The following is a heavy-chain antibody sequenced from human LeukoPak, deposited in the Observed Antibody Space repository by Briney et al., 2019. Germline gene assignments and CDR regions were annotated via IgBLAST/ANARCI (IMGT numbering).Heavy chain of an antibody. CDR2: IYYSGST. CDR3: ARSITSTGTGDY. D-gene: IGHD4-17*01. CDR1: GGSISSYY. J-gene: IGHJ4*02. Sequence: SETLSLTCTVAGGSISSYYWSWLRQPPGKGLEWIGYIYYSGSTNYNPSLKSRVTISADTSKNQFSLKLSSVTAADTAVYYCARSITSTGTGDYWGQGTLVTVSS. V-gene: IGHV4-59*01.